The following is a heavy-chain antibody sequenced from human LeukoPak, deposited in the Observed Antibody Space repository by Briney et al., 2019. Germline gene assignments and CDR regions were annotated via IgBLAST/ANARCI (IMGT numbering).Heavy chain of an antibody. D-gene: IGHD4-17*01. CDR1: GGSFSGYY. Sequence: PSETLSLTCAVYGGSFSGYYWSWIRQPPGKGLEWIGVINRSGSTNYNPSLKSRVTISVDTSKNQFSLKLSSVTAADTAVYYCARFATVTTSFDWFDPWGQGTLVTVSS. V-gene: IGHV4-34*01. CDR3: ARFATVTTSFDWFDP. CDR2: INRSGST. J-gene: IGHJ5*02.